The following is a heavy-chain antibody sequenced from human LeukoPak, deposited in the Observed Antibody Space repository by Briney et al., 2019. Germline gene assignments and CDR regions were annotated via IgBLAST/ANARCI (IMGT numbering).Heavy chain of an antibody. CDR3: VRGQLWSYYHDY. J-gene: IGHJ4*02. V-gene: IGHV3-74*01. CDR2: IKGDERST. CDR1: GFTFSSYW. D-gene: IGHD5-18*01. Sequence: GGSLRLSCAASGFTFSSYWLHWVRQAPGKGLVWVSRIKGDERSTDYADSVKGRFTISRDNAKNTVYLEMNSLRAEDTAVYYCVRGQLWSYYHDYWGQGTLVTVSS.